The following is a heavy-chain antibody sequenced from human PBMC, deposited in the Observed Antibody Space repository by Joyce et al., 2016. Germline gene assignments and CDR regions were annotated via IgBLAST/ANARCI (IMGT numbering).Heavy chain of an antibody. CDR3: ASRAQSGSYSVDWYFDL. CDR2: IIPIFGTT. D-gene: IGHD1-26*01. CDR1: GGTFSNYA. J-gene: IGHJ2*01. Sequence: QVQLVQSGAEVKKPGSSVKVSCKYSGGTFSNYAISWVRQAPGQGLEWMGGIIPIFGTTNYAQKFQGRVTSTADESTTTAYMELSSLRSEDTAVYYCASRAQSGSYSVDWYFDLWGRGTLVTVSS. V-gene: IGHV1-69*01.